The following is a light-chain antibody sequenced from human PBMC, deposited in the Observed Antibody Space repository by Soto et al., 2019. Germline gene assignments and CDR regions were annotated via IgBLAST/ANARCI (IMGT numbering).Light chain of an antibody. CDR2: LGS. CDR1: QSLLHSNGYNY. CDR3: MQALQTRLT. V-gene: IGKV2-28*01. J-gene: IGKJ4*01. Sequence: IVMTQSPISLPVTPGEPASISCRSSQSLLHSNGYNYLDWYLQKPGQSPQLLIYLGSNRASGVTDRFSGSGSGTDFTLKISRVETEDVGVYYCMQALQTRLTFGGGTKVEIK.